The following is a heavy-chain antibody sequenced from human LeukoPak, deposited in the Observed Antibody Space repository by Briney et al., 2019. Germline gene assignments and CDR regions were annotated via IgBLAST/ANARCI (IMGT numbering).Heavy chain of an antibody. D-gene: IGHD3-22*01. CDR3: AKYYYDSSGRSGWFDP. CDR1: GGSISSYY. V-gene: IGHV4-59*01. Sequence: SETLSLTCTVSGGSISSYYWSWIRQPPGKGLEWIGYIYYSGSTNYNPSLKSRVTISVDTSKNQFSLTLSSVTAADTAVYYCAKYYYDSSGRSGWFDPWGQGTLVTVSS. J-gene: IGHJ5*02. CDR2: IYYSGST.